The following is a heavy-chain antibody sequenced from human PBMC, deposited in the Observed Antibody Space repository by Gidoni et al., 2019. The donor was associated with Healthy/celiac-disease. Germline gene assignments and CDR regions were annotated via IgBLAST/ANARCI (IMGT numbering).Heavy chain of an antibody. J-gene: IGHJ4*02. CDR1: GGTFSSYA. V-gene: IGHV1-69*01. D-gene: IGHD6-19*01. Sequence: QVQLVQSGAEVKKPGSSVTVSCKASGGTFSSYAISWVRQAPGQGLEWMGGIIPIFGTANYAQKFQGRVTMTADESTSTAYMELSSLRSEDTAVYYCARHTAGESIAVASLDYWGQGTLVTVSS. CDR3: ARHTAGESIAVASLDY. CDR2: IIPIFGTA.